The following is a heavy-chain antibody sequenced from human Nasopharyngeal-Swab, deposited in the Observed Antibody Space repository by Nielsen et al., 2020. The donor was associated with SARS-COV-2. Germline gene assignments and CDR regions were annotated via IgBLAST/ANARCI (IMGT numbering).Heavy chain of an antibody. V-gene: IGHV3-23*01. CDR3: AKDLAYCGGDCYSGFDY. D-gene: IGHD2-21*02. CDR2: ISGSGGST. J-gene: IGHJ4*02. Sequence: GESLRLSCAASGFTFSGYAMSWVRQAPGKGLEWVSAISGSGGSTYYADSVKGRFTISRDNSKNTLYLQMNSLRAEDTAVYYCAKDLAYCGGDCYSGFDYWGQGTLVTVSS. CDR1: GFTFSGYA.